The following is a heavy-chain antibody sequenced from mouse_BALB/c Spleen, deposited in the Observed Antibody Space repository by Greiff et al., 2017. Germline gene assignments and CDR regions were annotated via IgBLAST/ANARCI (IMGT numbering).Heavy chain of an antibody. CDR1: GFTFSSFG. V-gene: IGHV5-17*02. D-gene: IGHD2-2*01. Sequence: EVQLVESGGGLVQPGGSRKLSCAASGFTFSSFGMHWVRQAPEKGLEWVAYISSGSSTIYYADTVKGRFTISRDNPKNTLFLQMTSLRSEDTAMYYCARSGYAAMDYWGQGTSVTVSS. J-gene: IGHJ4*01. CDR3: ARSGYAAMDY. CDR2: ISSGSSTI.